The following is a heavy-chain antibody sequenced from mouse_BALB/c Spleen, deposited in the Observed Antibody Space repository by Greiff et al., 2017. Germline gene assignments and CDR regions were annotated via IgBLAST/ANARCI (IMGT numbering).Heavy chain of an antibody. J-gene: IGHJ3*01. Sequence: DVQLVESGGGLVQPGGSLRLSCATSGFTFTDYYMSWVRQPPGKALEWLGFIRNKANGYTTEYSASVKGRFTISRDNSQSILYLQMNTLRAEDSATYYCARDIGMIGGFAYWGQGTLVTVSA. CDR1: GFTFTDYY. V-gene: IGHV7-3*02. D-gene: IGHD2-3*01. CDR2: IRNKANGYTT. CDR3: ARDIGMIGGFAY.